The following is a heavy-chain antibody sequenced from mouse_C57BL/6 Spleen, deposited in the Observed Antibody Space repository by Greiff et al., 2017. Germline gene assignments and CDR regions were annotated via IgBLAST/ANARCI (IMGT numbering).Heavy chain of an antibody. CDR3: AMYGNDERNYFDY. V-gene: IGHV1-52*01. CDR1: GYTFTSYW. Sequence: QVQLQQPGAELVRPGSSVKLSCKASGYTFTSYWMHWVKQRPIQGLEWIGNIDPSDSETHYNQKFKDKATLTVDKSSSTAYMQLSSLTSEDSAVYYCAMYGNDERNYFDYWGKGTTLTVSS. D-gene: IGHD2-10*02. CDR2: IDPSDSET. J-gene: IGHJ2*01.